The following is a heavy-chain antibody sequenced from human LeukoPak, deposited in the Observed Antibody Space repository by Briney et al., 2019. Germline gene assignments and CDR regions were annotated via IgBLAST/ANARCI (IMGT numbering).Heavy chain of an antibody. CDR3: AKDKTSGSYHYYFDL. V-gene: IGHV3-23*01. J-gene: IGHJ4*02. Sequence: GGSLRLSCAASGFTFSSYGMSWVRQAPGKGLEWVSGLSGNGGSTYYADSVKGRFTISRDNSKDTLYLQMNSRRAEDTAIYYCAKDKTSGSYHYYFDLWGQGTLVTVSS. CDR2: LSGNGGST. D-gene: IGHD1-26*01. CDR1: GFTFSSYG.